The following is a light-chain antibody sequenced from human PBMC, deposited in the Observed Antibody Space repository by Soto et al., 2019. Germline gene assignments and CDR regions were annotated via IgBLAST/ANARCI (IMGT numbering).Light chain of an antibody. CDR3: QQYNNWPPLT. V-gene: IGKV3-15*01. Sequence: EIVMTQSPATLSVSPGERVTLSCRASQSVSSDLAWYQQKPGQAPRLLIYGASTRATGIPARFSGSGSGTDFILTISSLQSEDFAVYYCQQYNNWPPLTFGGGTKVEIK. J-gene: IGKJ4*01. CDR2: GAS. CDR1: QSVSSD.